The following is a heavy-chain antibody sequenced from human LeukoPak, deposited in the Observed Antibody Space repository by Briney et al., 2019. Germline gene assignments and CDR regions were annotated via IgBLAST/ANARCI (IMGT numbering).Heavy chain of an antibody. V-gene: IGHV1-46*01. CDR3: AKNQPLTIFGGASPPGGRVV. D-gene: IGHD3-3*01. Sequence: ASVKVSCKASGYTFTSYYTHWVRQAPGQGLEWMGIINPSGGSTSYAQKFQGRVTMTRDTSTSTVYMELSSLRSEDTAVYYCAKNQPLTIFGGASPPGGRVVWGQGTTVTVSS. CDR1: GYTFTSYY. CDR2: INPSGGST. J-gene: IGHJ6*02.